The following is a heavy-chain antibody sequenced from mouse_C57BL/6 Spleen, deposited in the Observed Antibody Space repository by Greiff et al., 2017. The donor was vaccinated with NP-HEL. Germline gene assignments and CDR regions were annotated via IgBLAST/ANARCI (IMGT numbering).Heavy chain of an antibody. CDR3: ARSVLRDWYFDV. Sequence: QVQLQQSGAELVKPGASVKLSCKASGYTFTSYWMQWVKQRPGQGLEWIGEIDPSDSYTNYNQKFKGKATLTVDTSSSTAYMQLSSLTSEDSAVYYCARSVLRDWYFDVWGTGTTVTVSS. D-gene: IGHD3-2*02. V-gene: IGHV1-50*01. CDR1: GYTFTSYW. J-gene: IGHJ1*03. CDR2: IDPSDSYT.